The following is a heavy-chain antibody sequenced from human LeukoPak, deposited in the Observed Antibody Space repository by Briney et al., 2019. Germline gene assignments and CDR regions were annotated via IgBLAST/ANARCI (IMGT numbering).Heavy chain of an antibody. J-gene: IGHJ4*02. CDR1: GFTFSSYA. V-gene: IGHV3-20*04. D-gene: IGHD4-17*01. Sequence: GGSLRLSCAASGFTFSSYAMSWVRQAPGKGLEWVSGINWNGGSTGYADSVKGRFTISRDNAKNSLYLQMNSLRAEDTALYYCARVAYGDYVGLVSYFDYWGQGTLVTVSS. CDR3: ARVAYGDYVGLVSYFDY. CDR2: INWNGGST.